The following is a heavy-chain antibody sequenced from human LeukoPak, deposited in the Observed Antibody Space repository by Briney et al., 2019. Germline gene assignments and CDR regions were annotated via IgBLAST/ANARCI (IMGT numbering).Heavy chain of an antibody. J-gene: IGHJ4*02. CDR2: IVVGSGKT. CDR3: AADPSYSSGYRYYFDF. D-gene: IGHD3-22*01. Sequence: SVKVSCKTSGFTFISSAVQWVRQSRGQRLEWIGWIVVGSGKTNYAQKFQERVTITMDMSTSTAYMELSSLRSEDTAVYYCAADPSYSSGYRYYFDFWGQGTLVTVSS. V-gene: IGHV1-58*01. CDR1: GFTFISSA.